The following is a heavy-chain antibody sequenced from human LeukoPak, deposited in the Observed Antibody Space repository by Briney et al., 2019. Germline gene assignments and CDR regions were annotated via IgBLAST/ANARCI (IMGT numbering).Heavy chain of an antibody. Sequence: HPGRSLRLSCAASGFTFSSYGMHWVRQAPGKGLEWVAVIWYDGSNKYYADSVKGRFTISRDNAKNTLYLQMNSLRAEDTAVYYCARDYGRSRDYGMDVWGQGTTVTVSS. CDR1: GFTFSSYG. D-gene: IGHD3-10*01. CDR2: IWYDGSNK. V-gene: IGHV3-33*01. J-gene: IGHJ6*02. CDR3: ARDYGRSRDYGMDV.